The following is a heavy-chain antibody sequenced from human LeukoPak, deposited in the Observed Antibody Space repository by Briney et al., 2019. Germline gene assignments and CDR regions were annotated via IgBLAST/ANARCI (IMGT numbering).Heavy chain of an antibody. J-gene: IGHJ6*02. CDR1: GYTFTSYG. CDR2: INPNSGGT. CDR3: ARTGSEGYYGMDV. D-gene: IGHD3-9*01. V-gene: IGHV1-2*04. Sequence: ASVKVSCKASGYTFTSYGISWVRQAPGQGLEWMGWINPNSGGTNYAQKFQGWVTMTRDTSISTAYMELSRLRSDDTAVYYCARTGSEGYYGMDVWGQGTTVTVSS.